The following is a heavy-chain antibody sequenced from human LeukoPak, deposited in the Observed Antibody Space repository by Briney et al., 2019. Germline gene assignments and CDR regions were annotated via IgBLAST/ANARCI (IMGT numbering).Heavy chain of an antibody. D-gene: IGHD1-26*01. J-gene: IGHJ4*02. Sequence: SETLSLTCTVSGGSVNSGDYCWTWIRQRPGKGLEWIGYIYYSGSTYYNPSLKSRVTMSVDTSKNQFFLKLNSVTAADTAVYYCARGRPYSGGYHLDYWGQGTLVTVSA. V-gene: IGHV4-30-4*08. CDR2: IYYSGST. CDR3: ARGRPYSGGYHLDY. CDR1: GGSVNSGDYC.